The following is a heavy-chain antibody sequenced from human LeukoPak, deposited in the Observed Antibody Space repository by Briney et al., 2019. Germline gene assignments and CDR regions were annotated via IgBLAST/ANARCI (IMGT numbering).Heavy chain of an antibody. V-gene: IGHV4-30-2*01. D-gene: IGHD6-19*01. Sequence: PSETLSLTCAVSGGSISSGGYSWSWIRQPPGKGLEWIGYIYHSGSTYYNPSLKSRVTISVDTSKNQFSLKLSSVTAADTAVYYCARQRTGAVAGPYDYWGQGTLVTVSS. CDR1: GGSISSGGYS. CDR3: ARQRTGAVAGPYDY. J-gene: IGHJ4*02. CDR2: IYHSGST.